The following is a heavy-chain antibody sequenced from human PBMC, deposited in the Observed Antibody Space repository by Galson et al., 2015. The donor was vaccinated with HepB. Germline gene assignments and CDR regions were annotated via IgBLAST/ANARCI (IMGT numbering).Heavy chain of an antibody. D-gene: IGHD6-13*01. CDR2: INPNSGGT. CDR3: AREGMGAIAAAGWFDP. J-gene: IGHJ5*02. CDR1: GYTFTGYY. Sequence: SVKVSCKASGYTFTGYYMHWVRQAPGRGLEWMGWINPNSGGTNYAQKFQGWVTMTRDTSISTAYMELSRLRSDDTAVYYCAREGMGAIAAAGWFDPWGQGTLVTVSS. V-gene: IGHV1-2*04.